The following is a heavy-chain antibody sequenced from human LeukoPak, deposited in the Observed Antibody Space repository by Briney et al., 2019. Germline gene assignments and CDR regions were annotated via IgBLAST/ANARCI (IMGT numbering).Heavy chain of an antibody. CDR1: GGSFSGYY. D-gene: IGHD3-3*02. Sequence: SETLSLTCAVYGGSFSGYYWSWIRQPPGRGLEWIGEINHSGSTNYNPFLKSRVTISVDTSKNQFSLKLSSVTAADRALYYCARGASTPFDYWGQGTLVTVSS. V-gene: IGHV4-34*01. CDR2: INHSGST. J-gene: IGHJ4*02. CDR3: ARGASTPFDY.